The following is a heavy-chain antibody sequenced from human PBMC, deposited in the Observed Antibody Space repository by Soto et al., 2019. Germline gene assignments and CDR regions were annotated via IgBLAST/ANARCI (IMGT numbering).Heavy chain of an antibody. CDR1: GFTFSDYY. V-gene: IGHV3-72*01. J-gene: IGHJ4*02. CDR2: VRNKVNSYTT. Sequence: EVQLVESGGGLVQPEGSLRLSCVASGFTFSDYYMDWVRQAPGKGLEWVGRVRNKVNSYTTEYAASVKGRFTVSRDDSRNAVYLQMNSLKTGHTAMYYCSRAGILTTPSYTDYWGLGNLVTVSS. CDR3: SRAGILTTPSYTDY. D-gene: IGHD2-21*01.